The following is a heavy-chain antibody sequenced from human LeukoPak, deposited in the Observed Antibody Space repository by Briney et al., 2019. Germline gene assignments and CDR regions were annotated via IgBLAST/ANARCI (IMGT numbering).Heavy chain of an antibody. D-gene: IGHD2-2*02. V-gene: IGHV3-30*18. J-gene: IGHJ4*02. CDR1: GFTFSSYG. CDR3: AKGYCSSTSCYKSYFDY. CDR2: ISYDGSNK. Sequence: GGSLRLSCAASGFTFSSYGMHWVRQAPGKGLEWVAVISYDGSNKYYADSVKGRFTISRDNSKNTLYLQMNSLRAEDTAVHYCAKGYCSSTSCYKSYFDYWGQGTLVTVSS.